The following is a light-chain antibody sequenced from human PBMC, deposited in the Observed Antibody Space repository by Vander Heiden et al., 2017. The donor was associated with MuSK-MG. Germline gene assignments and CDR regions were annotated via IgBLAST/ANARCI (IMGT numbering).Light chain of an antibody. V-gene: IGLV3-1*01. Sequence: SYDLTQPPSVSVSPGQTASITCSGDKLGAKYASWYQQKPGQSPVLVIYQDNKRPSGIPGRFSGSNSGHTATLTISGTQAMDEADYYCQAWDSSTVLFGGGTKLTVL. J-gene: IGLJ2*01. CDR1: KLGAKY. CDR2: QDN. CDR3: QAWDSSTVL.